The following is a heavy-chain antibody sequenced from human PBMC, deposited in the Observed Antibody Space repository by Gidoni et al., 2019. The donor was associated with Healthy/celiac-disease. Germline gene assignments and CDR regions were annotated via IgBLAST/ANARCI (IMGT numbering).Heavy chain of an antibody. CDR1: GGSFSGYY. CDR3: ARGHSPHTITISGVVSRYYFDY. CDR2: INHSGST. V-gene: IGHV4-34*01. D-gene: IGHD3-3*01. Sequence: QVQLQQWGAGLLHPSETLSLTCAVYGGSFSGYYWSWIRQPPGKGLEWIGEINHSGSTNYNPSLKSRVTISVDTSKNQFSLKLSSVTAADTAVYYCARGHSPHTITISGVVSRYYFDYWGQGTLVTVSS. J-gene: IGHJ4*02.